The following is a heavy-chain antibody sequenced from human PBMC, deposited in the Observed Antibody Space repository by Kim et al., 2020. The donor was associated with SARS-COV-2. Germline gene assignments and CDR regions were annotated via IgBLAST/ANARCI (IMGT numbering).Heavy chain of an antibody. V-gene: IGHV4-61*02. D-gene: IGHD2-15*01. CDR2: IYTSGST. CDR3: ARKPCPRSCYSSYYYGMDV. Sequence: SETLSLTCTVSGGSISSGSYYWSWIRQPAGKGLDWIGRIYTSGSTNYNPSLKSRVTISVDTSKNQFSLKLSSVTAADTTVYYCARKPCPRSCYSSYYYGMDVSGQVTTVSVSS. J-gene: IGHJ6*02. CDR1: GGSISSGSYY.